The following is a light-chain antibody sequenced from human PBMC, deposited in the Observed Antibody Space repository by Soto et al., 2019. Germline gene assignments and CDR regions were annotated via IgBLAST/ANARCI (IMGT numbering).Light chain of an antibody. CDR3: QPSYSAPYT. CDR1: QSISSY. J-gene: IGKJ2*01. V-gene: IGKV1-39*01. CDR2: AAS. Sequence: DMQMTQSPSSLSASVGDRVTITCRASQSISSYLNWYQQKPGKAPKLLIYAASSLQSGVPPRFSGSGSGTDFTLSISSLQPEDFATYYCQPSYSAPYTFGQGTKLEIK.